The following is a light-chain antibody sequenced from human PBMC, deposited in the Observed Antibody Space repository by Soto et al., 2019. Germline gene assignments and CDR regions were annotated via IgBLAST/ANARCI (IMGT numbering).Light chain of an antibody. CDR1: QSVSGN. CDR2: GAS. J-gene: IGKJ5*01. V-gene: IGKV3-15*01. CDR3: QQYGRPPT. Sequence: EIAITQSPVKLSVFPGERANLSCTASQSVSGNLAWYQQKPGQAPRLLIYGASTRAPGIPARFSGSGSGTEFTLTISSLQPDDFAVYYCQQYGRPPTFGQGTRLEIK.